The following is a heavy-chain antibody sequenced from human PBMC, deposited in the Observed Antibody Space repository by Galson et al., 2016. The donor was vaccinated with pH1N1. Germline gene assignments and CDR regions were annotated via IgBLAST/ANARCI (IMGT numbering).Heavy chain of an antibody. CDR1: GGSISSYH. CDR3: VRGALDMTSTLDIYYLDY. CDR2: IRYNGNT. Sequence: ETLSLTCTVSGGSISSYHWNWIRQPPGKGLEWIGQIRYNGNTNSHPSLRSRVSMSVDPSRSQFSLTLTSVTAADTAMYYCVRGALDMTSTLDIYYLDYWGQGILVTVSS. D-gene: IGHD2-2*03. J-gene: IGHJ4*01. V-gene: IGHV4-59*01.